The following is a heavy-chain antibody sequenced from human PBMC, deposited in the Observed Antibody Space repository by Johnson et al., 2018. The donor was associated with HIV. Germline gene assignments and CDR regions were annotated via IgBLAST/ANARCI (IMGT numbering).Heavy chain of an antibody. Sequence: VQLVESGGGLVQPGRSLRLSCAASGFTFDDYGMSWVRQAPGKGLEWVSGISWNSGTIAYADSVKGRFTISRDNAKNSLYLQMNSLRPEDTALYYCAKDINLEDAFDIWGQGTMVTVSS. CDR3: AKDINLEDAFDI. J-gene: IGHJ3*02. CDR1: GFTFDDYG. CDR2: ISWNSGTI. V-gene: IGHV3-9*01.